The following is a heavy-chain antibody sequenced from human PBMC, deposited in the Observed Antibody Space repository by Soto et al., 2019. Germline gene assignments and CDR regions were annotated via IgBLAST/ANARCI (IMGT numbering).Heavy chain of an antibody. Sequence: PGWCLEIASAASRVTVKISRMNGVRQAQGKGLEWVSSISSSSSYIYYADSVKGRFTISRDNAKTPLYLQMNSLRAEDTAAYYCARYPLGGVIGKLGPYFHYWGQGTLVTVPQ. J-gene: IGHJ4*02. CDR2: ISSSSSYI. CDR1: RVTVKISR. CDR3: ARYPLGGVIGKLGPYFHY. D-gene: IGHD3-16*02. V-gene: IGHV3-21*01.